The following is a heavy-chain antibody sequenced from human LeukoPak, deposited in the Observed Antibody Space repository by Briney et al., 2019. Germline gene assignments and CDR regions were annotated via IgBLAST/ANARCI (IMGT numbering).Heavy chain of an antibody. V-gene: IGHV3-49*04. CDR3: TRARYYGSGSYYSDAFDI. CDR2: IRSKTYGGTP. J-gene: IGHJ3*02. Sequence: GGSLRLSCTASGSTFGDYALSWVRQAPGKGLQWVSFIRSKTYGGTPEYAASVKGRFTISRDDSKSIAYLQMDSLKTEDTAVYYCTRARYYGSGSYYSDAFDIWGQGTMVTVSS. D-gene: IGHD3-10*01. CDR1: GSTFGDYA.